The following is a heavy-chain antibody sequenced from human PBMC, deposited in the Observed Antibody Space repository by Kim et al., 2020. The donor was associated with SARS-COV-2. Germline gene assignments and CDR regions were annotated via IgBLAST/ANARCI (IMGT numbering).Heavy chain of an antibody. D-gene: IGHD1-26*01. J-gene: IGHJ6*02. CDR1: GDSVSSNSAA. V-gene: IGHV6-1*01. CDR2: TYYRSKWYN. Sequence: SQTLSLTCAISGDSVSSNSAAWNWIRQSPSRGLEWLGRTYYRSKWYNDYAVSVKSRITINPDTSKNQFSLQLNSVTPEDTAVYYCARDARWELRNYYYGMGVWGQGTTVTVSS. CDR3: ARDARWELRNYYYGMGV.